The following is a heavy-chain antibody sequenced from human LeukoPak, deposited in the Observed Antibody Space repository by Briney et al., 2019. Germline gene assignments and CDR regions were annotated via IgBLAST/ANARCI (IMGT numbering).Heavy chain of an antibody. D-gene: IGHD3-16*01. CDR3: ARDGGTYGMDV. CDR1: SGSISTYY. Sequence: SETLSLTCTVSSGSISTYYWGWIRQPPGKELEWIGCVYYSGTTYYNPSLKSRVTISVDTSKNQFSLKLHSVTASDTAVYYCARDGGTYGMDVWGQGTTVTVSS. V-gene: IGHV4-59*01. J-gene: IGHJ6*02. CDR2: VYYSGTT.